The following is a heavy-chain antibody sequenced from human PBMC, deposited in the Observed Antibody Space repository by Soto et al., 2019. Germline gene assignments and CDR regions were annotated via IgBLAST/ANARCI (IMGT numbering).Heavy chain of an antibody. V-gene: IGHV3-23*01. CDR3: AKAQVAARRYYYYGMDV. Sequence: EVQLLESGGGLVKPGGSLRLSCAASGFTFNNYAISWVRQAPGKGLEWVSSISGSGGTIYYADSVNGRFTISRDNSKNTLYLQMNSLRAEDTAIYFCAKAQVAARRYYYYGMDVWGQGTTVTVSS. D-gene: IGHD6-6*01. CDR1: GFTFNNYA. CDR2: ISGSGGTI. J-gene: IGHJ6*02.